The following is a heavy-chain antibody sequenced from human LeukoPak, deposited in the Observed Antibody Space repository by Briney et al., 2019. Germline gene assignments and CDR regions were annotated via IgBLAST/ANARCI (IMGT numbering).Heavy chain of an antibody. CDR3: ARGHDIIGYYYPASWFDP. D-gene: IGHD3-22*01. CDR2: LIRGGST. J-gene: IGHJ5*02. Sequence: PGGSLRLSCAASGFTVSTNYMNWVRQAPGKGLEWVSVLIRGGSTYYADTVKGRFTISRDDSKNTLYLQMNSLRAEDTAVYYCARGHDIIGYYYPASWFDPWGQGTLVTVSP. V-gene: IGHV3-53*01. CDR1: GFTVSTNY.